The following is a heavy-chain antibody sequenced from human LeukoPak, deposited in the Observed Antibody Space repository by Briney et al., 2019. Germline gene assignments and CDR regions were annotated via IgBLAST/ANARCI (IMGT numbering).Heavy chain of an antibody. CDR1: GYTFTGYY. V-gene: IGHV1-8*02. CDR2: MNPNSGNT. J-gene: IGHJ3*02. CDR3: ASTRYYDSSGYTPPNDAFDI. D-gene: IGHD3-22*01. Sequence: ASVKVSCKASGYTFTGYYMHWVRQAPGQGLEWMGWMNPNSGNTGYVQKFQGRVTMTRNTSISTAYMELSSLRSEDTAVYYCASTRYYDSSGYTPPNDAFDIWGQGTMVTVSS.